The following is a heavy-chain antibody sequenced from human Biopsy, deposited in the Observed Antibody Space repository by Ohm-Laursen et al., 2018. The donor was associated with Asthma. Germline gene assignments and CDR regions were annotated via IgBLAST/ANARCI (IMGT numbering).Heavy chain of an antibody. Sequence: SETLSLTCTVSGGSVSTGGYYWSWIRQPPGKGLEWIGYIYYTGSANYNPSLKSRVTISVDTSKNQFSLRLNSVTAADTAVYYCARGPNYHGSGRAPIGMDVWGQGTTVTVSS. J-gene: IGHJ6*02. V-gene: IGHV4-61*08. CDR3: ARGPNYHGSGRAPIGMDV. CDR2: IYYTGSA. CDR1: GGSVSTGGYY. D-gene: IGHD3-10*01.